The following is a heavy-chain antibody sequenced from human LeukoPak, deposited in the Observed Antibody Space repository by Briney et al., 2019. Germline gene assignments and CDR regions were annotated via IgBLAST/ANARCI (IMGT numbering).Heavy chain of an antibody. CDR3: ARDRKSKGIAAAGCGY. CDR2: IKQDGSEK. CDR1: GFTFSSYW. J-gene: IGHJ4*02. V-gene: IGHV3-7*01. D-gene: IGHD6-13*01. Sequence: GGSLRLSCAASGFTFSSYWMSWVRQAPGKGLEWVANIKQDGSEKYNVDSVKGRFTISRDNAKNSLFLQMNSLRAEDTAVYYCARDRKSKGIAAAGCGYWGQGTLVTVSS.